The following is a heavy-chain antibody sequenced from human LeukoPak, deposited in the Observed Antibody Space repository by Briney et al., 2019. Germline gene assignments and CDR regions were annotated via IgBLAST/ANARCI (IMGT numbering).Heavy chain of an antibody. Sequence: PGGSLRLSCVASGFTFATYAMSWVRQAPGKGLEWVSTISGGATSTYYADSEKGRFTISRDNSKNTLYLQMNSLRAEDTAIYYCAKGLESFDSLGYCTSTSCPNFDYWGQGTLVTVSS. CDR3: AKGLESFDSLGYCTSTSCPNFDY. J-gene: IGHJ4*02. D-gene: IGHD2-2*01. CDR2: ISGGATST. CDR1: GFTFATYA. V-gene: IGHV3-23*01.